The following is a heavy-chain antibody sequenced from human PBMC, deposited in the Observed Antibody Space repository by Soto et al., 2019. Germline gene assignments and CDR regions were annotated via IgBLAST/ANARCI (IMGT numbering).Heavy chain of an antibody. J-gene: IGHJ4*02. CDR1: GFTFTSSA. CDR3: AAGRYSGYDFSAAGDY. Sequence: GASVKVSCKASGFTFTSSAMQWVRQARGQRLEWKGWIVVGSGNTNYAQKFQERVTITRDMSTGTAYMELSSLRSEDTAVYYCAAGRYSGYDFSAAGDYWGQGTLVTVSS. V-gene: IGHV1-58*02. CDR2: IVVGSGNT. D-gene: IGHD5-12*01.